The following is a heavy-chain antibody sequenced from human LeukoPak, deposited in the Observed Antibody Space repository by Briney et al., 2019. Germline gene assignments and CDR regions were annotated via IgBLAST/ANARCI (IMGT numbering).Heavy chain of an antibody. J-gene: IGHJ4*02. CDR2: INPNSGGT. V-gene: IGHV1-2*02. CDR1: GYTFSGYY. Sequence: ASVKVSCKASGYTFSGYYLHWVRLAPGRGLEWLGWINPNSGGTTYAQKFRGGVTMTRDTSINTAYMELSGLISNDTAVYYCARGAIRGVSFDYWGQGTLVTVSS. CDR3: ARGAIRGVSFDY. D-gene: IGHD3-10*01.